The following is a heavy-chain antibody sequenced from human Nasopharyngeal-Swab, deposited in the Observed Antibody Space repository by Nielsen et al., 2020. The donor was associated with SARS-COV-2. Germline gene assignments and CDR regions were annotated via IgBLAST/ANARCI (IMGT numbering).Heavy chain of an antibody. CDR2: INAGNGNT. CDR1: GYTFTSYA. V-gene: IGHV1-3*01. J-gene: IGHJ5*02. CDR3: AGGDVVVVTAKGNWFDP. D-gene: IGHD2-2*01. Sequence: ASVKVSCKASGYTFTSYAMHWVRQAPGQRLEWMGWINAGNGNTKYSQKFQGRVTITTDTSASTAYMELSSLRSDDTAVYYCAGGDVVVVTAKGNWFDPWGQGTLVTVPS.